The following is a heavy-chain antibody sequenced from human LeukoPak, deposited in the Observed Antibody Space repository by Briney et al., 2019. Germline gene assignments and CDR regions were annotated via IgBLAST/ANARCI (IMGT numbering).Heavy chain of an antibody. Sequence: PSETLSLTCAVYGGSLSGYYWNWIRQPPGKGLEWIGEINHSGGTNNNPSLKSRVTISVDTSKNQFSLQLNSVTPEDTAVYYCARGSRDLAAAGTLPFDYWGQGTLVTVSS. J-gene: IGHJ4*02. CDR2: INHSGGT. V-gene: IGHV4-34*01. CDR3: ARGSRDLAAAGTLPFDY. D-gene: IGHD6-13*01. CDR1: GGSLSGYY.